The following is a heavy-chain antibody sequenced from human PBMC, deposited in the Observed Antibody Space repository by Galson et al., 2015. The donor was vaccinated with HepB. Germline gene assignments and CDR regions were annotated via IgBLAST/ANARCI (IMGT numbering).Heavy chain of an antibody. CDR1: GFTFSSYA. Sequence: SLRLSCAASGFTFSSYAMHWVRQAPGKGLEWVAVISYDGSNKYYADSVKGRFTISRDNSKNTLYLQMNSLRAEDTAVYYCARDIEDNNWFDPWGQGTLVTVSS. V-gene: IGHV3-30-3*01. CDR3: ARDIEDNNWFDP. CDR2: ISYDGSNK. J-gene: IGHJ5*02. D-gene: IGHD2-15*01.